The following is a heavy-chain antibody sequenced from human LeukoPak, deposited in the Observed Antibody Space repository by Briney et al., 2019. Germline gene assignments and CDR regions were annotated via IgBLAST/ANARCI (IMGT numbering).Heavy chain of an antibody. V-gene: IGHV3-30*18. CDR3: AKDGQGLTYYFDY. J-gene: IGHJ4*02. CDR2: ISDDGSKK. D-gene: IGHD3-16*01. Sequence: GRSLRLSCVASRFTFSSYGMHWVRQAPGEGLEWVAVISDDGSKKYYVDSVKGRFTISRDNSKNTLYLQMNSLRAEDTAVYYCAKDGQGLTYYFDYWGQGTLVTVSS. CDR1: RFTFSSYG.